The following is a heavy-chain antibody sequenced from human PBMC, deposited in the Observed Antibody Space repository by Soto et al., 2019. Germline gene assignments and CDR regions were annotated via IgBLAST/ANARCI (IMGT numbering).Heavy chain of an antibody. V-gene: IGHV3-23*01. J-gene: IGHJ5*02. CDR1: GFTFSSYA. CDR3: AKDQVSAVAFNWFDP. Sequence: EVQLLESGGGLVQPGGSLRLSCEASGFTFSSYAMSWVRQAPGKGLEWVSAISGSGGSTYYADSVKGRFTISRDNSKNTLYRQMNSLRAEDTAVYYCAKDQVSAVAFNWFDPWGQGTLVTVSS. D-gene: IGHD6-19*01. CDR2: ISGSGGST.